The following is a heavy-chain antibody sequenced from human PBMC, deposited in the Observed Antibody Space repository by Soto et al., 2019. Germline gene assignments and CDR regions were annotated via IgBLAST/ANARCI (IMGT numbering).Heavy chain of an antibody. CDR1: GYSCISCW. CDR3: ARMMAASGTAFDY. V-gene: IGHV5-51*03. CDR2: SYPGDSDT. Sequence: GESLKISCQASGYSCISCWMGGVRQMPGKGREWRGISYPGDSDTRYSTSLQGQVTISADKSPRTAYLQWSSLTASAPATYSCARMMAASGTAFDYWGQGALVTASS. D-gene: IGHD6-13*01. J-gene: IGHJ4*02.